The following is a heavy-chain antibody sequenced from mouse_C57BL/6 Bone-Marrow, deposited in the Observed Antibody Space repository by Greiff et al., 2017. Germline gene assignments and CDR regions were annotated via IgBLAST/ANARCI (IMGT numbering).Heavy chain of an antibody. CDR2: ISSGGSYT. J-gene: IGHJ4*01. CDR3: ARDNYYSQEDYYAMDY. CDR1: GFTFSSYG. D-gene: IGHD2-12*01. Sequence: EVKLVESGGDLVKPGGSLKLSCAASGFTFSSYGMSWVRQTPDKRLEWVATISSGGSYTYYPDSVKGRFTISRDNAKNTLYLQMSHLKSEDTAMYYCARDNYYSQEDYYAMDYWGQGTSVTVSS. V-gene: IGHV5-6*01.